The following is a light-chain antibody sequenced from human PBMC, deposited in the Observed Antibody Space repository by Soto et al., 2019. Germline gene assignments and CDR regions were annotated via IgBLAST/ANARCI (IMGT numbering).Light chain of an antibody. V-gene: IGKV4-1*01. CDR1: QSVLNTSNNKNFNNKNF. J-gene: IGKJ4*01. Sequence: DIVMTQSPDSLAVSLGERATINCKSSQSVLNTSNNKNFNNKNFLAWYQQKPGQPPKLLIYWASTRESGVPDRFSGSGSGTDFTLSISSLQAEDVAVYYCQQYHSTPLTFGGGTKVEIK. CDR2: WAS. CDR3: QQYHSTPLT.